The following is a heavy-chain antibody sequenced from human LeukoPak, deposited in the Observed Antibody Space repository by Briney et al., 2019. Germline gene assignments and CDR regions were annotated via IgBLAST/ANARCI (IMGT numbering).Heavy chain of an antibody. V-gene: IGHV3-30*04. CDR3: ASSRILGGYRGNFDY. D-gene: IGHD3-16*02. CDR1: GFTFSSYA. J-gene: IGHJ4*02. CDR2: ISYDGSNK. Sequence: GGSLRLSCAASGFTFSSYAMHWVRQAPGKGLEWVAIISYDGSNKFYADSVKGRFTISRDNSKNTLYLQMNSLRAEDTAVYYCASSRILGGYRGNFDYWGQGTLVTVSS.